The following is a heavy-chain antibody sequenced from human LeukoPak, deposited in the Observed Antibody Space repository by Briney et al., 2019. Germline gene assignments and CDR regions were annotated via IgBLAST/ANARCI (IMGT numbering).Heavy chain of an antibody. D-gene: IGHD3-3*01. J-gene: IGHJ6*03. CDR1: GYTFTSYY. CDR2: INPGGGST. Sequence: EASVKVSCKASGYTFTSYYMHWVRQAPGQGLEWMGIINPGGGSTSYAQKFQGRVTMTRDTSTSTVYMELSSLRSEDTAVYYCARGYYDFWSGYLGYYYYYMDVWGKGTTVTVSS. V-gene: IGHV1-46*03. CDR3: ARGYYDFWSGYLGYYYYYMDV.